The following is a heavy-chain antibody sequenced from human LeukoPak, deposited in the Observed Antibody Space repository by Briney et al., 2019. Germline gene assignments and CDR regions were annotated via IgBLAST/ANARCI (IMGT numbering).Heavy chain of an antibody. J-gene: IGHJ5*02. CDR2: FDPEDGET. CDR1: GYTFTSYD. D-gene: IGHD6-19*01. V-gene: IGHV1-24*01. Sequence: ASVKVSCKASGYTFTSYDINWVRQAPGKGLEWMGGFDPEDGETIYAQKFQGRVTMTEDTSTDTAYMELGSLRSEDTAVYYCAKSYSSGWNNWFDPWGQGTLVTVSS. CDR3: AKSYSSGWNNWFDP.